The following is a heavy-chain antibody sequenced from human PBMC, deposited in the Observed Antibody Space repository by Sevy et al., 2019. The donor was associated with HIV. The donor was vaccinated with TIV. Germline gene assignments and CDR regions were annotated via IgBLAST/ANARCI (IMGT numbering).Heavy chain of an antibody. Sequence: SETLSLTCTVSGGSINSDHWNWIRQPPGKGLEWIGYVYYTGGTNYNPPLKNRVTISVDRTKNQFSLKLTSVTAADTAVYYCARRNDFDIWGQGTMVTVS. CDR2: VYYTGGT. CDR3: ARRNDFDI. J-gene: IGHJ3*02. CDR1: GGSINSDH. V-gene: IGHV4-59*08.